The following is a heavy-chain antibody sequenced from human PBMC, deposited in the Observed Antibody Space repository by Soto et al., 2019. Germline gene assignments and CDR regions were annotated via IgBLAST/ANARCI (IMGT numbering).Heavy chain of an antibody. V-gene: IGHV4-30-2*01. CDR3: ARGYIDTINWFDP. J-gene: IGHJ5*02. D-gene: IGHD2-2*02. CDR1: GGSISGGGYS. CDR2: VYQSGST. Sequence: TSETLSLTCAVSGGSISGGGYSWTWIRQPPGKGLEWIGCVYQSGSTYYNPSLKSRVTISSDRPYNQFSLKLSSVTAADTAVYYCARGYIDTINWFDPWGQGTLVNVS.